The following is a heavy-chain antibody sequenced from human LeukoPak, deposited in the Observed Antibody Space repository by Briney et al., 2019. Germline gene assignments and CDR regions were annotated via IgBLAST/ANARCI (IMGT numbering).Heavy chain of an antibody. V-gene: IGHV3-48*03. CDR2: ISSSGSTI. Sequence: GSLRLSCAASGFTFSSYEMNWVRQAPGKGLEWVSYISSSGSTIYYADSVKGRFTISRDNAKNSLYLQMNSLRAEDTAVYYCARGGRYCSGGSCRMGEFDYWGQGTLVTVSS. J-gene: IGHJ4*02. CDR1: GFTFSSYE. D-gene: IGHD2-15*01. CDR3: ARGGRYCSGGSCRMGEFDY.